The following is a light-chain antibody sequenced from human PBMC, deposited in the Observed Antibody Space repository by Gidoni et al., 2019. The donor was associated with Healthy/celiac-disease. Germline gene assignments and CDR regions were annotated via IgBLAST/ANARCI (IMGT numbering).Light chain of an antibody. Sequence: DIQMTQSPSSLSASVGDRVTITCRASQSISSYLNWYQQKPGKAPKLLIYAASSLQSGVPSRVSGSGSGTDFTLTISSLPPEDFATYYCQQSYSTAVFTFXPXTKVDIK. CDR3: QQSYSTAVFT. V-gene: IGKV1-39*01. CDR2: AAS. J-gene: IGKJ3*01. CDR1: QSISSY.